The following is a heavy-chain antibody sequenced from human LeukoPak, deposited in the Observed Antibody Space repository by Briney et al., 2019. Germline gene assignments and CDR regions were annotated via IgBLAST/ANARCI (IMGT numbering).Heavy chain of an antibody. CDR1: GFTFSSYA. CDR3: AKDKGPFSYYYGMDV. V-gene: IGHV3-23*01. J-gene: IGHJ6*02. CDR2: ISGSGGST. D-gene: IGHD3-16*01. Sequence: GGSLRLSCAASGFTFSSYAMSWVRQAPGKGLEWVSAISGSGGSTYYADSVKGRFTISRDNSKNTLYLRMNSLRAEDTAVYYCAKDKGPFSYYYGMDVWGQGTTVTVSS.